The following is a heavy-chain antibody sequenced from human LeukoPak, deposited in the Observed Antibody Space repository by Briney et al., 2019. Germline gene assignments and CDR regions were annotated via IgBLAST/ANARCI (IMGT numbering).Heavy chain of an antibody. V-gene: IGHV2-70*11. Sequence: SGPTLVNPTQTLTLTCTFSGFSLSSSGMYVSWIRQPPGKALEWLARIDWDDDKDYSTSLKTRLTISKDTSKNQVVLTITNMDPVDTATYYCARTPIAVAGNFPFDHWGQGTLVTVSS. CDR2: IDWDDDK. J-gene: IGHJ4*02. CDR3: ARTPIAVAGNFPFDH. CDR1: GFSLSSSGMY. D-gene: IGHD6-19*01.